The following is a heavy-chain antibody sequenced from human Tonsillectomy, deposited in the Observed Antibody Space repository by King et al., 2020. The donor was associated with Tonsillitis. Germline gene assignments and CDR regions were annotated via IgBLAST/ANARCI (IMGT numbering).Heavy chain of an antibody. Sequence: VQLVESGGGLVQPGGSLRLSCAVSGFTFSSYWMSWVRQAPGKGLEWVANIKQDGSEKYYVDSVKGRFTISRDNAKNSLYLQMNSLRVEDTAVYYCARSPWERLYTEYFQHWGQGTLVTVSS. CDR2: IKQDGSEK. D-gene: IGHD1-1*01. V-gene: IGHV3-7*01. J-gene: IGHJ1*01. CDR1: GFTFSSYW. CDR3: ARSPWERLYTEYFQH.